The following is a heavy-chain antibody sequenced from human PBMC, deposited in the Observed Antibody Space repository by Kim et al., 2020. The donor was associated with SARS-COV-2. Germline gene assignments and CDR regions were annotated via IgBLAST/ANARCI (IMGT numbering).Heavy chain of an antibody. V-gene: IGHV3-23*01. Sequence: GGSLRLSRAASGFTFSSYAMSWVRQAPGKGLEWVSAISGSGGSTYYADSVKGRFTISRDNSKNTLYLQMNSLRAEDTAVYYCAQTGGYCSSTSCNNYWGQGTLGTVSS. CDR2: ISGSGGST. CDR3: AQTGGYCSSTSCNNY. D-gene: IGHD2-2*01. CDR1: GFTFSSYA. J-gene: IGHJ4*02.